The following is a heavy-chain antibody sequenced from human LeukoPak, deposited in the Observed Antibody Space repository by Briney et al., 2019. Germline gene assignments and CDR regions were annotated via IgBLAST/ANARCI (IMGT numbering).Heavy chain of an antibody. V-gene: IGHV3-23*01. CDR2: ISGSGGST. D-gene: IGHD3-22*01. J-gene: IGHJ4*02. CDR3: ANPLPSYYYDSSGYYDY. CDR1: GFTFSSYA. Sequence: GGSLRLSCAASGFTFSSYAMSWVRQAPGKGLEWVSAISGSGGSTYYADSVKGRFTISRDNSKNTLYLQMNSLRAEDTAVYYCANPLPSYYYDSSGYYDYWGQGTLVTVSS.